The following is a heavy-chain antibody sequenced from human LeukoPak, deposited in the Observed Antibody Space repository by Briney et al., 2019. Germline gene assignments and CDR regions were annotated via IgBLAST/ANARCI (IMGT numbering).Heavy chain of an antibody. J-gene: IGHJ5*02. CDR2: INHSGST. D-gene: IGHD2-8*01. Sequence: PSETLSLTCTVSGDSISNSDYYWAWIRQPPGKGLEWIGEINHSGSTNYNPSLKSRVTISVDTSKNQFSLKLSSVTAADTAVYYCARGHCTNGVCYSSLDPWGQGTLVTVSS. CDR1: GDSISNSDYY. CDR3: ARGHCTNGVCYSSLDP. V-gene: IGHV4-39*07.